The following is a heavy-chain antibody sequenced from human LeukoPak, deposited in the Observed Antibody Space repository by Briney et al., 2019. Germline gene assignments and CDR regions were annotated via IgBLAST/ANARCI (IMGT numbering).Heavy chain of an antibody. Sequence: GGSLRLSCAASRFTFSSYAMSWVRQAPGKGLEWVANIKQDGSEKYYVDSVKGRFTISRDNAKNSLYLQMNSLRAEDTAVYYCASLPADYYYGMDVWGQGTTVTVSS. V-gene: IGHV3-7*01. CDR1: RFTFSSYA. J-gene: IGHJ6*02. CDR3: ASLPADYYYGMDV. CDR2: IKQDGSEK.